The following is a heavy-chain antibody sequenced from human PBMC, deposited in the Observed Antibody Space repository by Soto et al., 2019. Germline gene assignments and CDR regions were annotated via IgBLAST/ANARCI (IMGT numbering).Heavy chain of an antibody. CDR1: RGTFSSYT. CDR2: IIPILSMS. J-gene: IGHJ4*02. V-gene: IGHV1-69*02. Sequence: QVQLVQSGAEVKNPGSSVRVSCKASRGTFSSYTLNWVRQAPGQGLEWMGRIIPILSMSTYAQKFQGRVSIIADKSTTTAYMTLSSLRSDDTAIYYCARSYGSGSRPFDYWGQGTLVTVSS. D-gene: IGHD3-10*01. CDR3: ARSYGSGSRPFDY.